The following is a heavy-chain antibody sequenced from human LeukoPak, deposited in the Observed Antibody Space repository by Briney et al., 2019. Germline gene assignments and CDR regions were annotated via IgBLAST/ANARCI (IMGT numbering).Heavy chain of an antibody. J-gene: IGHJ4*02. Sequence: PSETLSLTCTVSGGSISSYYWSWIRQPPGKGLEWIGYIYYSGSTNYHPSLKSRVTISVDTSKNPFSLKLSSVTAADTAVYYCAREVAVAGNYFDYWGQGTLVTVSS. V-gene: IGHV4-59*01. CDR3: AREVAVAGNYFDY. D-gene: IGHD6-19*01. CDR2: IYYSGST. CDR1: GGSISSYY.